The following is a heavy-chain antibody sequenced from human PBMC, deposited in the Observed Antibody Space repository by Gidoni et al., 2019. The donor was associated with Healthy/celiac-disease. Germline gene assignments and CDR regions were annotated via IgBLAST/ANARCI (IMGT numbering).Heavy chain of an antibody. J-gene: IGHJ3*02. CDR2: INPNSGGT. V-gene: IGHV1-2*02. CDR3: ARERVVVAPDAFDI. D-gene: IGHD2-15*01. CDR1: GYTFTGYY. Sequence: QVQLVQSGAEGQKPGTSVTVSCKASGYTFTGYYMHWVRQAPGQGLEWMGWINPNSGGTNYAQKFQGRVTMTRDTSISTAYMELSRLRSDDTAVYYCARERVVVAPDAFDIWGQGTMVTVSS.